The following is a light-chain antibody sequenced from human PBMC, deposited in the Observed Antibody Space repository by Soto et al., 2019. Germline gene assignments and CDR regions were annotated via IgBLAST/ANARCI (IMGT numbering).Light chain of an antibody. V-gene: IGLV2-14*01. J-gene: IGLJ1*01. CDR3: SSYRCSSSYV. Sequence: QSVLTQPASVSGSPGQSITISCTGTSSEVGTYNFVSWYQQHPGKAPKLMIYDVSNRPSGVSDRFSGSKSGNTASLTISWLHAEDDAVYFCSSYRCSSSYVFGTGTKVTVL. CDR1: SSEVGTYNF. CDR2: DVS.